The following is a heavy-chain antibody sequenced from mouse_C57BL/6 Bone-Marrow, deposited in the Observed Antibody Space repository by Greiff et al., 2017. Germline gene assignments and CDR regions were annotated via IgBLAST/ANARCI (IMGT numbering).Heavy chain of an antibody. CDR1: GYTFTDYE. CDR3: ARRDYEYGCRGWYFDV. D-gene: IGHD2-4*01. J-gene: IGHJ1*03. CDR2: IDPETGGT. V-gene: IGHV1-15*01. Sequence: VQLQQSGAELVRPGASVTLSCKASGYTFTDYEMHWVKQTPVHGLEWIGAIDPETGGTAYNQKFKGKAILTADKSSSTAYMELRSLTSEDSAVYYCARRDYEYGCRGWYFDVWGKGTTVTVSS.